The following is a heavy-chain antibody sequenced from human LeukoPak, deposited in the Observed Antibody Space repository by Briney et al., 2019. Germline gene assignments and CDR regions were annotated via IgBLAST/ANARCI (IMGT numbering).Heavy chain of an antibody. CDR3: AKDLSAGYFYFDY. Sequence: GGSLRLSCAASGFTFSSYGMHWVRQAPGKGLEWVAVISYDGSNKYYADSVKGRFTISRDNFKNTLYLQMNSLRAEDTAVYYCAKDLSAGYFYFDYWGQGTLVTVSS. CDR2: ISYDGSNK. V-gene: IGHV3-30*18. CDR1: GFTFSSYG. D-gene: IGHD3-9*01. J-gene: IGHJ4*02.